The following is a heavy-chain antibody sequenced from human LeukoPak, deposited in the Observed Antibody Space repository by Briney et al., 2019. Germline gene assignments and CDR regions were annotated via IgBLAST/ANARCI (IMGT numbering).Heavy chain of an antibody. CDR2: ISRTAIK. Sequence: GGSLRLSCAASGFTFSDFYMNWIRQAPGKGLEWVAHISRTAIKYYGDSVKGRFSISRDNAKNSLYLQMNSLRAEDTAVYYCARSPFNWNLNYSDNWGQRDLFPVSS. J-gene: IGHJ4*02. D-gene: IGHD1-1*01. CDR3: ARSPFNWNLNYSDN. CDR1: GFTFSDFY. V-gene: IGHV3-11*01.